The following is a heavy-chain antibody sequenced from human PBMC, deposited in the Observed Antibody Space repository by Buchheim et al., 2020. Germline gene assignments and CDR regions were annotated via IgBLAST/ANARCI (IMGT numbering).Heavy chain of an antibody. Sequence: EVQLVESGGGLVQPGGSLRLSCAASGLTFSSYWMSWVRQAPGKGLEWVANIKQDGSEKYYVDSVKGGFTISRDNAKNSLYLQMNSLRAEDTAVYYCARVVAAGRYYYYGMDVWGQGTT. D-gene: IGHD6-13*01. V-gene: IGHV3-7*04. CDR3: ARVVAAGRYYYYGMDV. CDR1: GLTFSSYW. CDR2: IKQDGSEK. J-gene: IGHJ6*02.